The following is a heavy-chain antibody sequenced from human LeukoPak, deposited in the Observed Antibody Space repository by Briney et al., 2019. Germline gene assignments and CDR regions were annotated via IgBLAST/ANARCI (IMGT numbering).Heavy chain of an antibody. V-gene: IGHV3-23*01. Sequence: GGSLRLSCAASGFTFSSYAMSWVRQGPGKGLVWVSAISGGGSSKYYAVPVRGRFTISRDNSKTSTYLHMKSLRDEATSFSACAKDRGGLRVGYFDYWGQGTRVTVSS. J-gene: IGHJ4*02. CDR3: AKDRGGLRVGYFDY. CDR1: GFTFSSYA. D-gene: IGHD1-26*01. CDR2: ISGGGSSK.